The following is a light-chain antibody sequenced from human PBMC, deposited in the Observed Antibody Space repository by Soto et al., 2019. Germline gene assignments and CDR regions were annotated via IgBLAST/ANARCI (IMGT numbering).Light chain of an antibody. Sequence: EIVMTQSPDTLSVSPGERATLSCRASQSVSNNLAWYQQEPGQGLRLLIYGASTRATGIPARFSGSGSGTEFTLTISSLQSEDFAFYYCQQYSKWPPRTFGQGTKVEIK. CDR2: GAS. CDR1: QSVSNN. J-gene: IGKJ1*01. V-gene: IGKV3-15*01. CDR3: QQYSKWPPRT.